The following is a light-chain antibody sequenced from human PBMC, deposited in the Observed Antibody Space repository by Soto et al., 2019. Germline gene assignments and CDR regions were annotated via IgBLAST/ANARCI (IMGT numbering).Light chain of an antibody. CDR2: EVS. J-gene: IGLJ1*01. Sequence: QSVLTQPASVSGSPGQSITISCTGTSSDVGGYNYVSWYQQHPGKAPKLMIYEVSNRPSGVSNRFSGSKSGNTASLTISGLQAEDDADYYCTSYTGGSTLYVFGTGTKVNVL. V-gene: IGLV2-14*01. CDR1: SSDVGGYNY. CDR3: TSYTGGSTLYV.